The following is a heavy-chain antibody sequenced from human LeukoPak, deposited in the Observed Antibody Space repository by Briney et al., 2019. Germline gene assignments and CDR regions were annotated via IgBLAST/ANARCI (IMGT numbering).Heavy chain of an antibody. V-gene: IGHV1-18*01. CDR3: ARVLLWFGELVGDY. D-gene: IGHD3-10*01. CDR2: ISAYNGST. CDR1: GYTFTSYG. J-gene: IGHJ4*02. Sequence: ASVKVSCKASGYTFTSYGISWVRQAPGQGLEWMGWISAYNGSTNYAQKLQGRVTMTTDTSTSTAYMELRSLRSDDTAVYYCARVLLWFGELVGDYWGQGTLVTVSS.